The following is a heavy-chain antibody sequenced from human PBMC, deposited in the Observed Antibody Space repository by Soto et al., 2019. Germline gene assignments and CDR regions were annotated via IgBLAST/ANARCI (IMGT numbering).Heavy chain of an antibody. CDR1: VFTFRSCW. CDR2: IKQDGSEK. D-gene: IGHD6-6*01. J-gene: IGHJ6*02. Sequence: PGVSFRYSCAASVFTFRSCWMSRVRHAPGKGLAWVANIKQDGSEKYYVDSVKGRFTISRDNAKNLLYLQMNSLRAEDTAVYYCARDFSVGSSSSDDYYYYGMDVWGQGTTVTVSS. V-gene: IGHV3-7*05. CDR3: ARDFSVGSSSSDDYYYYGMDV.